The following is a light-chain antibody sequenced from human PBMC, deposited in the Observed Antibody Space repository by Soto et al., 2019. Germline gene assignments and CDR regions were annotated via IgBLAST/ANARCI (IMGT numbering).Light chain of an antibody. CDR2: LDSDGSH. J-gene: IGLJ3*02. CDR1: SGNSTYA. CDR3: QTWATVPDWV. Sequence: QPVLTQSPSASASLGASVKLTCSQSSGNSTYAIAWHQQQPEKGPRYLMKLDSDGSHSKGDGIPDRFSGSSSGAERYLTISSLQSEDEADYYCQTWATVPDWVFGGGTKLTVL. V-gene: IGLV4-69*01.